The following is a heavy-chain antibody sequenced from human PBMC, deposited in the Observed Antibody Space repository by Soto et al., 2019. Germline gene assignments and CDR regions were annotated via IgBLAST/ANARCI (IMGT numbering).Heavy chain of an antibody. CDR1: GYSFTSYW. CDR2: IYPGDSDT. CDR3: AGTRTTVTNYYYYGMDV. J-gene: IGHJ6*02. Sequence: GESLKISCKGSGYSFTSYWIGWVRQMPGEGLEWMGIIYPGDSDTRYSPSFQGQVTISADKSISTAYLQWSSLKASDTAMYYCAGTRTTVTNYYYYGMDVWGQGTTVTVSS. D-gene: IGHD4-17*01. V-gene: IGHV5-51*01.